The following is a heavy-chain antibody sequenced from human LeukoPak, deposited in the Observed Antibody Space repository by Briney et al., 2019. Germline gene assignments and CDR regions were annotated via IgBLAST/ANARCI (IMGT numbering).Heavy chain of an antibody. CDR3: AREGGDYGGNSDYYYYYMDV. J-gene: IGHJ6*03. V-gene: IGHV3-48*04. Sequence: GGSLRLSCAASGFTFSRDAMNWVRQAPGKGLEWVSYISITSSTKYYADAVRGRFSISRDNARNSLYLQMDSLRAEDTAVYYCAREGGDYGGNSDYYYYYMDVWGKGTTVTVSS. CDR1: GFTFSRDA. D-gene: IGHD4-23*01. CDR2: ISITSSTK.